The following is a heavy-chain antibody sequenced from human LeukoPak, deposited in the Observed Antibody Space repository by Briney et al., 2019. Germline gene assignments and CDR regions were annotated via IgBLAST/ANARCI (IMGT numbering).Heavy chain of an antibody. J-gene: IGHJ6*03. V-gene: IGHV4-39*01. Sequence: PSETLSLTCTVSGGSISSSSYYWGWIRQPPGKGLEWIGSIYYSGSIYYSPSLKSRVTISVDTSKSQFSLKLSSVTAADTAVYYCAKHGNRRLINYYFYMDVWGKGTTVTISS. CDR2: IYYSGSI. CDR1: GGSISSSSYY. D-gene: IGHD1-26*01. CDR3: AKHGNRRLINYYFYMDV.